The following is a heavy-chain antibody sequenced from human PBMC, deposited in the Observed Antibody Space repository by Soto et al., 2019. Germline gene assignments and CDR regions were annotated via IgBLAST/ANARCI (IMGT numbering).Heavy chain of an antibody. CDR1: GVTCSSYG. CDR3: AKDGGSGSHYPYWYLDL. CDR2: ISYDESSK. Sequence: GGALRLSCSASGVTCSSYGMDWFRQAPGKWLEWLAVISYDESSKYYADSGKGRFSISRDNSKNTLYLQMNSPRAEDTAVYYCAKDGGSGSHYPYWYLDLWGRGPLVTVSS. D-gene: IGHD3-10*01. V-gene: IGHV3-30*18. J-gene: IGHJ2*01.